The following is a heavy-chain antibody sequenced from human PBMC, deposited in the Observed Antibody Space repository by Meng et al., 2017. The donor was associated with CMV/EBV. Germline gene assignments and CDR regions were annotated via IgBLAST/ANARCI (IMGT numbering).Heavy chain of an antibody. Sequence: GSLRLSCAVCGGSFSGYYWSWIRQPPGKGLEWIGEINHSGSTNYNPSLKSRVTISVDTSKNQFSLKLSSVTAADTAVYYCARGHYWSGYSYYYYGMDVWGQGTTVTVSS. V-gene: IGHV4-34*01. CDR2: INHSGST. D-gene: IGHD3-3*01. CDR1: GGSFSGYY. CDR3: ARGHYWSGYSYYYYGMDV. J-gene: IGHJ6*02.